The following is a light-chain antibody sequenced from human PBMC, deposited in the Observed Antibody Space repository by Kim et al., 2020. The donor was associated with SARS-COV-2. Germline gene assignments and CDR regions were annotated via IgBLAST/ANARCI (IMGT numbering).Light chain of an antibody. CDR1: NLGDKF. CDR3: QAWDTSSVV. CDR2: QDI. Sequence: SVSPGQTATITCSGHNLGDKFASWYQQKAGQSPILIIYQDIERPSGIPERFSGSNSGNTATLTISGNQAMDEADYYCQAWDTSSVVFGGGTQLTVL. V-gene: IGLV3-1*01. J-gene: IGLJ2*01.